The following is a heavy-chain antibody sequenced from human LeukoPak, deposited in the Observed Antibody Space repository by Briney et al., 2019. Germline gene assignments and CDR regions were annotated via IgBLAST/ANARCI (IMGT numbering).Heavy chain of an antibody. D-gene: IGHD3-22*01. CDR2: INPNSGGT. V-gene: IGHV1-2*06. Sequence: VASVKVSCKASGYTFTGYYMHWVRQAPGQGLEWMGRINPNSGGTNYAQKFQGRVTMTRDTSTSTAYTDLSGLRYDDTAVYYCARDGSYDSSGYYNYWGQGTLVTVSS. CDR3: ARDGSYDSSGYYNY. CDR1: GYTFTGYY. J-gene: IGHJ4*02.